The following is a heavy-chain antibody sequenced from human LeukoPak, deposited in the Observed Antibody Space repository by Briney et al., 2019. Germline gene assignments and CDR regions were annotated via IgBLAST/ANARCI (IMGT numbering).Heavy chain of an antibody. CDR2: IYPGDSDT. CDR1: GYSFTNYW. J-gene: IGHJ4*02. CDR3: ALNPRGYCSGGRCYIGY. Sequence: GESLKISCKGSGYSFTNYWIGWVRQMPGKGLEWMGIIYPGDSDTRYSPSFQGQVTRSADKSISTAYLQWSSLKASDTAMYYCALNPRGYCSGGRCYIGYWGQGTLVTVSS. V-gene: IGHV5-51*01. D-gene: IGHD2-15*01.